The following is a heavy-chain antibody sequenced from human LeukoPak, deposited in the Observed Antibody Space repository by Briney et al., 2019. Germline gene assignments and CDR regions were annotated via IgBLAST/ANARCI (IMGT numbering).Heavy chain of an antibody. CDR2: IYYSGST. V-gene: IGHV4-59*01. D-gene: IGHD5-24*01. Sequence: PSETLSLTCTVSGASISNYYWSWIRQPPGKGLEWIGYIYYSGSTNYNPSLKSRVTISVDTSKNQFSLKLSSVTAADTAVYYCARVRKEGWLQSEYFDYWGQGTLVTVSS. CDR3: ARVRKEGWLQSEYFDY. J-gene: IGHJ4*02. CDR1: GASISNYY.